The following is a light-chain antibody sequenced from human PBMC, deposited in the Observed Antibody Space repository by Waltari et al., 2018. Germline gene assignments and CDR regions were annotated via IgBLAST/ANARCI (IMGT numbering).Light chain of an antibody. CDR2: RNN. V-gene: IGLV1-47*01. CDR1: SSNIGSNY. J-gene: IGLJ3*02. CDR3: AAWDDSLSGPNWV. Sequence: QSVLTQPPSASGTPGQRVPISCSGSSSNIGSNYVYWYQQLPGTAPKLLIYRNNQRPSGVPDRFSGSKSGTSASLAISGLRSEDEADYYCAAWDDSLSGPNWVFGGGTKLTVL.